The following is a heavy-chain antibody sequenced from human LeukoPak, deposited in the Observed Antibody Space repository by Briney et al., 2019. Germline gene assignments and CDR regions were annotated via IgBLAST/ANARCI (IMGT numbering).Heavy chain of an antibody. CDR1: GYSVGTAYY. CDR3: ARDPNWDSWFDP. CDR2: ISHNGNA. V-gene: IGHV4-38-2*02. D-gene: IGHD3-16*01. J-gene: IGHJ5*02. Sequence: SETLSLTCAVSGYSVGTAYYWVWIRQPPGKGLEWLGTISHNGNAYYNPSLKGRLTMSVETAKNQFSLHLNSVTAADTAVYFCARDPNWDSWFDPWGRGALVTVSS.